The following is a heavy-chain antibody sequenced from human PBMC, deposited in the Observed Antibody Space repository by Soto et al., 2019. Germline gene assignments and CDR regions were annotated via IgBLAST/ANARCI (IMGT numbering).Heavy chain of an antibody. D-gene: IGHD2-8*02. CDR1: GGSISGSY. V-gene: IGHV4-59*01. CDR3: ARSVAVTGAHIDY. CDR2: VYYTGST. Sequence: SETLSLTCSVSGGSISGSYWSWIRQSPGKGLEWLGYVYYTGSTNYSPSLRSRVSISVDTSKNEFSLRLSSVTAADTAVYFCARSVAVTGAHIDYWGQGTPVIFSS. J-gene: IGHJ4*02.